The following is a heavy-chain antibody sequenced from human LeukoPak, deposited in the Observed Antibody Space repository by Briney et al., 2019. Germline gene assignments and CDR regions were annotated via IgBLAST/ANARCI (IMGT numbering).Heavy chain of an antibody. CDR2: INHSGST. D-gene: IGHD6-6*01. CDR3: ARYSSSHYYYYMDV. J-gene: IGHJ6*03. Sequence: SETLSLTCAVYGGSFSGYYWSWIRQPPGKGLEWIGEINHSGSTNYNPSLKSRVTISVDTSKNQFSLKLSSVTAADTAVYYCARYSSSHYYYYMDVWGKGTTVTVSS. V-gene: IGHV4-34*01. CDR1: GGSFSGYY.